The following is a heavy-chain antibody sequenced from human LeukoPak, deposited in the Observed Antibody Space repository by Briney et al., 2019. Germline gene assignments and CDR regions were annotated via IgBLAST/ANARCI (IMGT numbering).Heavy chain of an antibody. Sequence: SETLSLTCTVSGGSISSGYYYWSWIRQHPGKGLECIGYIYYSGDTHYNPSLKSRFTISMDTSGNHFSLKLSSVTAADTAVYYCARAPRHTNSWYYFDYWGHGTLVSVSS. CDR3: ARAPRHTNSWYYFDY. CDR1: GGSISSGYYY. J-gene: IGHJ4*01. CDR2: IYYSGDT. D-gene: IGHD2-2*01. V-gene: IGHV4-31*02.